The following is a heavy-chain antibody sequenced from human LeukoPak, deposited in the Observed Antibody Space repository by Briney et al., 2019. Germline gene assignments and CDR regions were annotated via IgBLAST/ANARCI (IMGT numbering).Heavy chain of an antibody. CDR1: GYTFTSYG. D-gene: IGHD2-2*01. J-gene: IGHJ4*02. CDR2: ISAYNGNT. V-gene: IGHV1-18*04. Sequence: GASVKVSCKASGYTFTSYGISWVRQAPGQGLEWMGCISAYNGNTNYAQKLQGRVTMTTDTSTSTAYMELRSLRSDDTAVYYCARVAGYCSSTSCYELYDYWGQGTLVTVSS. CDR3: ARVAGYCSSTSCYELYDY.